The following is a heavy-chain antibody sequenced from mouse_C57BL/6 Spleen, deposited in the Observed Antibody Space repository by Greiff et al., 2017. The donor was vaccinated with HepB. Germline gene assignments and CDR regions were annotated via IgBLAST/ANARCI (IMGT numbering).Heavy chain of an antibody. Sequence: VQLQQSGAELVRPGTSVKVSCKASGYAFTNYLIEWVKQRPGQGLAWIGVLNPGSGGTNYNEKFKGQATLTADKSSSTAYLQLSSLTSEDSAVYFWARVGTTVVGDYWGQGTTLTVAS. CDR1: GYAFTNYL. CDR3: ARVGTTVVGDY. V-gene: IGHV1-54*01. CDR2: LNPGSGGT. J-gene: IGHJ2*01. D-gene: IGHD1-1*01.